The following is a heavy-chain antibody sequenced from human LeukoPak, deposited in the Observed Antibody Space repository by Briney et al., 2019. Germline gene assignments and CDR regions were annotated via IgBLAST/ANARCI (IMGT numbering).Heavy chain of an antibody. CDR2: ISGNGGST. CDR3: AKPASTAGTYYFDY. V-gene: IGHV3-64*04. CDR1: GFTFSRYP. D-gene: IGHD1-1*01. J-gene: IGHJ4*02. Sequence: QPGGSLRLSCSASGFTFSRYPMHWVRQAPGKGLEYVSAISGNGGSTYYADSVKGRFTISRDNSKNTLYLQMNSLRPEDTAVYYCAKPASTAGTYYFDYWGQGTLVTVSS.